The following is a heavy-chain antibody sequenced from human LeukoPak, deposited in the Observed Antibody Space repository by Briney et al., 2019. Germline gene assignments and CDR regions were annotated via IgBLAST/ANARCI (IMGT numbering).Heavy chain of an antibody. CDR2: ITWNNDKI. CDR3: TKDIFERLTPYTAFDV. V-gene: IGHV3-9*01. D-gene: IGHD3-9*01. Sequence: GRTLRLSCAAAGLTFKDYGMARARQAPGEDLNWVSSITWNNDKIGYTDSVKGRVTVSRENARSSLYLQMNSLRPEDTAWYYRTKDIFERLTPYTAFDVWGQGTMVSVYS. J-gene: IGHJ3*01. CDR1: GLTFKDYG.